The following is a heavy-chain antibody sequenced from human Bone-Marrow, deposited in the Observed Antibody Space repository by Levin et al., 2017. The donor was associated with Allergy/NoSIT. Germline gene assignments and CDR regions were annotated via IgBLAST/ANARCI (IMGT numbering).Heavy chain of an antibody. CDR3: AKDRPELEVRSDYFDY. Sequence: PGGSLRLSCDASGFTFSSYGIIWVRQAPGKGLEWVSYIGADNTTIYYADSVKGRFNISRDNSKNTLYLQMKSLRVEDTAVYYCAKDRPELEVRSDYFDYWGQGALVTVSS. J-gene: IGHJ4*02. V-gene: IGHV3-23*01. CDR2: IGADNTTI. CDR1: GFTFSSYG. D-gene: IGHD1-1*01.